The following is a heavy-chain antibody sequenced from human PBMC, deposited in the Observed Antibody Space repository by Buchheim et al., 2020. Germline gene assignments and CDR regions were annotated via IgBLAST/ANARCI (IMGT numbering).Heavy chain of an antibody. CDR2: INSDGSST. CDR3: ARDPVLHGGTLDY. D-gene: IGHD1-1*01. J-gene: IGHJ4*02. V-gene: IGHV3-74*01. Sequence: EVQLVESGGGLVQPGGSLRLSCAASGFTFSDLWMHWVRQTPGKGLMWVSRINSDGSSTIYGESVKGRFTVSRDNAKNTLYLQMNSLRAEDTGVYFCARDPVLHGGTLDYWGQGT. CDR1: GFTFSDLW.